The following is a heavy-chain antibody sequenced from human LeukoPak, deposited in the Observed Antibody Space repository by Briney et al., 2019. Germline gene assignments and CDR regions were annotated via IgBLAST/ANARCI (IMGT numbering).Heavy chain of an antibody. V-gene: IGHV1-46*01. CDR3: ARGSTAEYWFDP. Sequence: ALVKVSCKASGYTFTNYYMHWVRQAPGQGLEWMGIINPSDGSTSYAQNFQGRVTMARDTSTSAVYMELSSLRSEDTAVYYCARGSTAEYWFDPWGQGTLVTVSS. J-gene: IGHJ5*02. D-gene: IGHD1-14*01. CDR1: GYTFTNYY. CDR2: INPSDGST.